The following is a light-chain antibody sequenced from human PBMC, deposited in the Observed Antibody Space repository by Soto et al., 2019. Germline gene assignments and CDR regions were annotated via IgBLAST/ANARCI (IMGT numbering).Light chain of an antibody. Sequence: EIVLAQSPGTLSFSPGERATPSCQASQSVSSTYLAWYQQKRGQAPRLLIYGASSRATGIPDRFSGSGSGTDFTLTISRLEPEDFAVYYCQQYGRSPSTFGQGTRLEIK. CDR2: GAS. CDR1: QSVSSTY. CDR3: QQYGRSPST. J-gene: IGKJ5*01. V-gene: IGKV3-20*01.